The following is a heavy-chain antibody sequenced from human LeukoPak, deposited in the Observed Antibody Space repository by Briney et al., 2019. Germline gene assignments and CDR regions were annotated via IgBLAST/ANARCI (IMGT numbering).Heavy chain of an antibody. CDR3: AKDNQYSGYDGRDY. CDR1: GFTFSDYN. Sequence: GGSLRLSCAASGFTFSDYNMRWIRQAPGKGLEWVASISGSGGSTYYGDSVKGRFTISRDNSKNTVYLQMNSLRAEDTAIYYCAKDNQYSGYDGRDYWGQGTLVTVSS. CDR2: ISGSGGST. J-gene: IGHJ4*02. D-gene: IGHD5-12*01. V-gene: IGHV3-23*01.